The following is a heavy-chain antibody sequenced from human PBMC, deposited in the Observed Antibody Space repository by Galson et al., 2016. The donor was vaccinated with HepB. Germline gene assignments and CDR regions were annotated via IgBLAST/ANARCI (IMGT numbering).Heavy chain of an antibody. J-gene: IGHJ3*01. V-gene: IGHV3-66*02. CDR2: LYSDGNA. Sequence: SLRLSCAASAVSVSSIYMNWVRQAPGKGLEWVSVLYSDGNADYADSVKGRFTISRDDSRNTVFLQMDSLRVEDTARYYCAGTLDYSAKNDVFDVWGQGTVVAVSS. CDR1: AVSVSSIY. CDR3: AGTLDYSAKNDVFDV. D-gene: IGHD4-11*01.